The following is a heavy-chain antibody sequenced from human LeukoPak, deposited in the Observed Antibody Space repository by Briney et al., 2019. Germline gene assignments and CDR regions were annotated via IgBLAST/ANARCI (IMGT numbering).Heavy chain of an antibody. CDR1: GFTFSSYA. CDR3: AKHGDSYYYYGMDV. V-gene: IGHV3-30*07. CDR2: ISYDGSNK. J-gene: IGHJ6*02. D-gene: IGHD4-17*01. Sequence: GGSLRLSCAASGFTFSSYAMHWVRQAPGKGLEWVAVISYDGSNKYYADSVKGRFTISRDNSKNTLYLQMNSLRAEDTAVYYCAKHGDSYYYYGMDVWGQGTTVTVSS.